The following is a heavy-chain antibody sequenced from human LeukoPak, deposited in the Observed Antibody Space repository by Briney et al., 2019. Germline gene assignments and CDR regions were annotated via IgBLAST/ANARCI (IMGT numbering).Heavy chain of an antibody. Sequence: GASVKVSCKASGYTFTGYYMHWVRQAPGQGLEWMGWINPNSGGTNYAQKFQGRVTITADKSTSTAYMELSSLRSEDTAVYYCARVRPGSSPGRYCSGGSCYNNWFDPWGQGTLVTVSS. D-gene: IGHD2-15*01. CDR2: INPNSGGT. CDR1: GYTFTGYY. J-gene: IGHJ5*02. CDR3: ARVRPGSSPGRYCSGGSCYNNWFDP. V-gene: IGHV1-2*02.